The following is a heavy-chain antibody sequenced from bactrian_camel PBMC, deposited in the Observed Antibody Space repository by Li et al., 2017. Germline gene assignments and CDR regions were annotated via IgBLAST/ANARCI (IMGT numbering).Heavy chain of an antibody. V-gene: IGHV3S1*01. J-gene: IGHJ4*01. D-gene: IGHD1*01. CDR1: GFTLSNNW. CDR3: TSLIDY. CDR2: IDPGADRT. Sequence: HVQLVESGGGLVQPGGSLRLSCAASGFTLSNNWVHWVRQAPGKGLDWVSQIDPGADRTYYSDSVKGRATISRDNAKNTLYLQLNSLKPEDTATYYCTSLIDYWGQGTQVTVS.